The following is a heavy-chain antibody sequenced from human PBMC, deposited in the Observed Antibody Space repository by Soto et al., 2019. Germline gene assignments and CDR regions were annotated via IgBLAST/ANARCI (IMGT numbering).Heavy chain of an antibody. CDR2: IIPIFGTA. CDR3: ARKKSYGMDV. CDR1: GGTFSSDA. Sequence: SVKVSCKASGGTFSSDAISGVRQAPGQGLEWMGGIIPIFGTANYAQKFQGRVTITADESTSTAYMELSSLISEDTAAYYSARKKSYGMDVWDKGTTVTVSS. V-gene: IGHV1-69*13. J-gene: IGHJ6*04.